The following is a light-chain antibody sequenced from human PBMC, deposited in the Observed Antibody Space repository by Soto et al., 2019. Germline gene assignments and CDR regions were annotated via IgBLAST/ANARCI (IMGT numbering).Light chain of an antibody. V-gene: IGLV2-14*01. CDR3: SSYTSSSTVV. CDR1: SSDIGAYKY. CDR2: DVS. Sequence: QSALTQPASVSGSPGQSITISCAGTSSDIGAYKYVSWYQQHPGKAPTLVIYDVSNRPSGVSNRFSGSKSGNTASLTISGLQPEDEADYYCSSYTSSSTVVFGGGTKLTVL. J-gene: IGLJ2*01.